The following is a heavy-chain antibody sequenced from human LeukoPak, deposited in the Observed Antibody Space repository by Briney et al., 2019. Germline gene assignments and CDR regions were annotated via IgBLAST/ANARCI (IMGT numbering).Heavy chain of an antibody. CDR3: ARDDAPIAAAGNFDY. CDR2: ISSSSSYI. J-gene: IGHJ4*02. Sequence: GGSLRLSCAASGFTFSSYSMNWVRQAPGKGLEWVSSISSSSSYIYYADSVKGRFTISRDNAKNSLYLQMNSLRAEDTAVYYCARDDAPIAAAGNFDYWGQGTLVTVSS. CDR1: GFTFSSYS. V-gene: IGHV3-21*01. D-gene: IGHD6-13*01.